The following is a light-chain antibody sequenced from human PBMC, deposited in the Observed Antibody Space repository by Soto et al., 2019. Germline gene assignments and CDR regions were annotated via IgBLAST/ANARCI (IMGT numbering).Light chain of an antibody. V-gene: IGKV1-5*03. CDR3: QQYSIYWT. J-gene: IGKJ1*01. CDR2: KAS. CDR1: QSISSW. Sequence: DIQMTQSPSTLSASVGDRVTITCRASQSISSWLAWYQQKPGKAPKLLIYKASSLESGVPLRFSGSGSGTEFTLTISSLQPDDFAIYYCQQYSIYWTFGQGTKVDI.